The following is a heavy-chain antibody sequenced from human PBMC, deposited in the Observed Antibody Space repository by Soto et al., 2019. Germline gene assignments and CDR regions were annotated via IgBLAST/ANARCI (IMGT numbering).Heavy chain of an antibody. CDR2: IYYSGST. J-gene: IGHJ4*02. CDR1: GGSISSGGYY. D-gene: IGHD6-13*01. Sequence: PSETLSLTCTVSGGSISSGGYYWNWIRQHPGKGLEWIGYIYYSGSTYYNPSLKSRVTISVDTSKNQFSLKLSSVTAEDTAVYYCARAAQKTTIFFDYWGQGTLVTVSS. V-gene: IGHV4-31*03. CDR3: ARAAQKTTIFFDY.